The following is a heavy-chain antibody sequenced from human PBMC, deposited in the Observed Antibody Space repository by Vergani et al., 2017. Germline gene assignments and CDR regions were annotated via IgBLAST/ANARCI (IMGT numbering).Heavy chain of an antibody. CDR2: IYYGGST. Sequence: QLQLQESGPGLVKPSETLSLTCTVSCGSISSNIYYGGWIRQPPGGGLEWLGSIYYGGSTYYNPSLKSRVTISVDTPKNQFSLKLSSVTAADTAVYYCARNSGAGLTYVMDVWGRGTTVTVSS. V-gene: IGHV4-39*01. CDR3: ARNSGAGLTYVMDV. J-gene: IGHJ6*02. D-gene: IGHD6-19*01. CDR1: CGSISSNIYY.